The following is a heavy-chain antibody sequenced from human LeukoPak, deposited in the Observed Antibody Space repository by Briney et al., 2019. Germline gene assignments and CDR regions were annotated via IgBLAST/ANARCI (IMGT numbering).Heavy chain of an antibody. V-gene: IGHV3-66*01. J-gene: IGHJ4*02. Sequence: PGGSLRLSCAASGFTVSSNYMSWVRQAPGKGLEWVSVIYGGGSTYYADSVKGRFSISRDNSKNTLYLQMNSLRAEDTAVYYCAKAAVTYYFDYWGQGTLVTVSS. CDR3: AKAAVTYYFDY. CDR1: GFTVSSNY. CDR2: IYGGGST. D-gene: IGHD6-19*01.